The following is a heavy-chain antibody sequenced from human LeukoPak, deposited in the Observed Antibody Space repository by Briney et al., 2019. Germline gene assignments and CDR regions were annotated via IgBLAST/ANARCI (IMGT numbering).Heavy chain of an antibody. CDR2: IIPIFGTA. D-gene: IGHD5-24*01. Sequence: SVKVSCKASGGTFSSYAISWVRQAPGQGLEWMGGIIPIFGTANYAQKFQGRVTITADKSTSTAYMELSSLRSEDTAVYYCARGGVEMATPRGDYFDYWGQGTLVTVSS. CDR3: ARGGVEMATPRGDYFDY. V-gene: IGHV1-69*06. J-gene: IGHJ4*02. CDR1: GGTFSSYA.